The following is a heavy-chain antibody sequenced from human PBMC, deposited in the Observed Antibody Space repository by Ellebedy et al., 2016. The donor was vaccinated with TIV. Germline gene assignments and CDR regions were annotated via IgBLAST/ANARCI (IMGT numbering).Heavy chain of an antibody. Sequence: GESLKISXAASGFTFSSYWMHWVRQAPGKGLVWVSRINSDGSSTSYADSVKGRFTISRDNAKNTLYLQMNSLRAEDTAVYYCVCSQWWLLVDYWGQGTLVTVSS. CDR1: GFTFSSYW. J-gene: IGHJ4*02. CDR2: INSDGSST. D-gene: IGHD2-15*01. CDR3: VCSQWWLLVDY. V-gene: IGHV3-74*01.